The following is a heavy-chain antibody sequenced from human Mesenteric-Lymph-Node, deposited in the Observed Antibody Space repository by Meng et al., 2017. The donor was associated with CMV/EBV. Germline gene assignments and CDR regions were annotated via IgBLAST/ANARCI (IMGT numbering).Heavy chain of an antibody. CDR1: GFTFSSYS. J-gene: IGHJ4*02. CDR2: ISSSSSTI. D-gene: IGHD3-3*01. V-gene: IGHV3-48*01. CDR3: AKGTQIFGVVIPAYD. Sequence: GGSLRLSCAASGFTFSSYSMNWVRQAPGKGLEWVSYISSSSSTIYYADSVKGRFTISRDNSKNALYLQMGSLRAEDMAVYYCAKGTQIFGVVIPAYDWGQGTLVTVSS.